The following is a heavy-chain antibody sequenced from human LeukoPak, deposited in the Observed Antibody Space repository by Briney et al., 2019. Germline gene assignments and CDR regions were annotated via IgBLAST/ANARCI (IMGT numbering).Heavy chain of an antibody. CDR2: INPNTGGA. D-gene: IGHD2-15*01. V-gene: IGHV1-2*02. CDR1: GYTFSDYY. J-gene: IGHJ5*02. Sequence: ASVKVSCKASGYTFSDYYIHWVRQAPGQGLEWMGWINPNTGGANFAQKFQGRVSMTGDTSINTAYMALSRLRSDDTAVYYCAKGPPEYCSGGSCHSGRNWIDPWGQGTLVTVSP. CDR3: AKGPPEYCSGGSCHSGRNWIDP.